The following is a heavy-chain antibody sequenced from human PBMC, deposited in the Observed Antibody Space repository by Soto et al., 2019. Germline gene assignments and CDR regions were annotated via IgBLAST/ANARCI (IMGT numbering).Heavy chain of an antibody. Sequence: SETLSLTCAVYGGSFSGYYWSWIRQPPGKGLEWIGEINHSGSTNYNPSLKSRVTISVDTSKNQFSLKLSSVTAADTAVYYCAGLHFSSPYYPHYLNDAFDIWCQATMVTVS. CDR2: INHSGST. J-gene: IGHJ3*02. CDR1: GGSFSGYY. V-gene: IGHV4-34*01. D-gene: IGHD3-10*01. CDR3: AGLHFSSPYYPHYLNDAFDI.